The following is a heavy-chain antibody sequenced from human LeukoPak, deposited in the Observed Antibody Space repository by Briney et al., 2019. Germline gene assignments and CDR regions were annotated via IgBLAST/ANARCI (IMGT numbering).Heavy chain of an antibody. Sequence: GGSLRLSCAASGFTFSSYWMSWVRQAPGKGLEWVSYISSSGSTIYYADSVKGRFTISRDNAKNSLYLQMNSLRAEDTAVYYCARKGRRVWSFDFWGQGTLATVSS. D-gene: IGHD3-3*01. CDR3: ARKGRRVWSFDF. CDR2: ISSSGSTI. V-gene: IGHV3-48*04. J-gene: IGHJ4*02. CDR1: GFTFSSYW.